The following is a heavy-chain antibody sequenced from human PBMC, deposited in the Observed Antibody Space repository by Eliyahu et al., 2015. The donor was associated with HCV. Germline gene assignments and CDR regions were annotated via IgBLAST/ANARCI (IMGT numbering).Heavy chain of an antibody. V-gene: IGHV4-39*01. D-gene: IGHD2-2*01. J-gene: IGHJ5*01. CDR3: VRRFHCSTDHCLIGDNKIDS. Sequence: QVQLHESGPGLVKPSETLSLTCTVXGGSISTSDFFWAWXRQPPGKGXGXXAXMYYSGTTXYXSSLKSRVTISVXTSKXKFSLSLTSVTAADTAVYYCVRRFHCSTDHCLIGDNKIDSWGQGTLVTVSS. CDR1: GGSISTSDFF. CDR2: MYYSGTT.